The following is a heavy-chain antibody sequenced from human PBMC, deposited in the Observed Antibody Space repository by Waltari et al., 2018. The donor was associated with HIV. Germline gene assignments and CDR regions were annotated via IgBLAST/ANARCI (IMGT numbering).Heavy chain of an antibody. CDR1: GHTLSELS. V-gene: IGHV1-24*01. J-gene: IGHJ6*02. CDR3: ATDFSGMVRAYSYYSLDV. Sequence: QVQLVQSGAEVKKPGASVKVSCTVSGHTLSELSMHWGRQVPGKGLEWMGNFDPEDDETIYAQKFQGRVTMTEDTSSDTAYMELSSLTSGDTAVYYCATDFSGMVRAYSYYSLDVWGQGTTVTVSS. CDR2: FDPEDDET. D-gene: IGHD3-10*01.